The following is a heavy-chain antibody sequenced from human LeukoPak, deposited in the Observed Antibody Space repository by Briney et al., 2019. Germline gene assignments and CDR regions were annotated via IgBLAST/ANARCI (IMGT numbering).Heavy chain of an antibody. D-gene: IGHD3-22*01. CDR1: GYTFTGYY. J-gene: IGHJ1*01. V-gene: IGHV1-2*02. CDR3: AKGLHDGYYYDSSGYYPPGD. CDR2: INPNSGGT. Sequence: GASVKVSCKASGYTFTGYYMHWVRQAPGQGLEWMGWINPNSGGTNYAQKFRGRVTMTRDTSISTAYMELSRLRSDDTAVYYCAKGLHDGYYYDSSGYYPPGDWGQGTLVTVSS.